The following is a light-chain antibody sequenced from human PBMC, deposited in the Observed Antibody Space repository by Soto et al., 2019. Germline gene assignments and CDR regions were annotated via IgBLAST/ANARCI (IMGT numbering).Light chain of an antibody. CDR2: DVN. J-gene: IGLJ2*01. Sequence: QSALTQPASVSGSPGQSITISCTGSSSDVGVSNLVSWYQQQPNKAPKILISDVNHRPSGVSIRFSGSKSGNTASLTISGLQADDEADYYCTSFTTTNTVLFGGGTKLTVL. CDR3: TSFTTTNTVL. V-gene: IGLV2-14*01. CDR1: SSDVGVSNL.